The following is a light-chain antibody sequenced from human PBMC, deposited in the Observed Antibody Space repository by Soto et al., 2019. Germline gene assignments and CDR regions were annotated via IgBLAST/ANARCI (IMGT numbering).Light chain of an antibody. J-gene: IGKJ2*01. V-gene: IGKV1-12*01. CDR2: TAS. CDR3: QQANCFPYT. CDR1: QDISTW. Sequence: DIQMTQSPSFVSASVGVRVTITCRASQDISTWLAWYQQQPGRAPNLLIYTASSLQSGVPSMFSGSGSGTHFTLTISSLQPEEFATYYYQQANCFPYTLGKGTKLEIK.